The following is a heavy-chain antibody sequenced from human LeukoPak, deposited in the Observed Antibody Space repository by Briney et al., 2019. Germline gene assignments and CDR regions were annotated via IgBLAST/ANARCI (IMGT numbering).Heavy chain of an antibody. CDR3: ARDPYSGIYPGAFDI. D-gene: IGHD1-26*01. Sequence: PGRSLRLSCAASGFTFDDYAMHWVRQAPGKGLEWVSGISWNSGSIGYADSVKGRFTISRDNAKNSLYLQMNSLRAEDTAVYYCARDPYSGIYPGAFDIWGQGTMVTVSS. J-gene: IGHJ3*02. CDR1: GFTFDDYA. CDR2: ISWNSGSI. V-gene: IGHV3-9*01.